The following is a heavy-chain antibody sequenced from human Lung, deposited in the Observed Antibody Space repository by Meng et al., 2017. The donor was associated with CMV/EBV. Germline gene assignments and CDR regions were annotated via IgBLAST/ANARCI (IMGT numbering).Heavy chain of an antibody. D-gene: IGHD1-14*01. V-gene: IGHV4-31*03. Sequence: TXSLXCTVSGASIDDGHYYWSWIRQSPGKGLEWIGYVYYSGSTNYNPSLMSRVTISRGASQNQFSLNLTSVTAADTALYYCARHPGGNLYHRFDYWGQGALVTVSS. J-gene: IGHJ4*02. CDR1: GASIDDGHYY. CDR2: VYYSGST. CDR3: ARHPGGNLYHRFDY.